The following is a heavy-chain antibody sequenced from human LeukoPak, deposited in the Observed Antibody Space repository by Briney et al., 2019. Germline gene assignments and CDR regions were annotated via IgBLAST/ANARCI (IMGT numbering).Heavy chain of an antibody. D-gene: IGHD4-17*01. CDR2: IWYDESIK. CDR1: GFTFSSYA. V-gene: IGHV3-33*01. CDR3: ARASTTVPNLLDN. Sequence: GGSLRLSCAASGFTFSSYAMHWVRQAPGKGLEWVAVIWYDESIKHYGDSVKGRFTISRDNSKNTLYLQMSSLRAEDTAVYFCARASTTVPNLLDNWGQGTLVTVSS. J-gene: IGHJ4*02.